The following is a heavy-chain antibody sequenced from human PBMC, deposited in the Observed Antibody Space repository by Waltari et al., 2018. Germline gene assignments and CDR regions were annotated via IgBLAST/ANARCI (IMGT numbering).Heavy chain of an antibody. D-gene: IGHD1-7*01. V-gene: IGHV1-69*01. Sequence: QLVPSGAELKKPGSAVTVSCKASGGTFRTYAISWVRQAPGKGLEWMGGTIQILGTANDEKKYQGRVTITADESTSTADMELSSRRPEETAGYYCASAGTTSLGYWGQGTLVTVSS. CDR1: GGTFRTYA. CDR3: ASAGTTSLGY. J-gene: IGHJ4*02. CDR2: TIQILGTA.